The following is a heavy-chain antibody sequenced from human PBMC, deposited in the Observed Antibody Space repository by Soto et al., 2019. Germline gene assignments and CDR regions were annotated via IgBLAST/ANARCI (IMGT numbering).Heavy chain of an antibody. CDR1: GYTFTSYY. CDR2: INPSGGST. V-gene: IGHV1-46*01. J-gene: IGHJ1*01. Sequence: VASVKVSCKASGYTFTSYYMHWVRQAPGQGLEWMGIINPSGGSTSYAQKFQGRVTMTRDTSATTAYLELSSLTSEDTAVYYCARSPPSTAGWTLYWGHGTQVTVS. D-gene: IGHD6-19*01. CDR3: ARSPPSTAGWTLY.